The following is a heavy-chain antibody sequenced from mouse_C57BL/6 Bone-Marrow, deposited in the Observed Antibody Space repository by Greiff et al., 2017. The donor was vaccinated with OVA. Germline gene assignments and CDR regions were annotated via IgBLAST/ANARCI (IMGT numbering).Heavy chain of an antibody. Sequence: EVQLVESGGGLVKPGGSLKLSCAASGFTFSDYGMHWVRQAPEKGLEWVAYISSGSSTIYYAVTVKGRFTISRDNAKNTLFLQLTSLRSEDTAMDYCARINDWYFDVWGTGTTVTVSS. CDR2: ISSGSSTI. CDR3: ARINDWYFDV. V-gene: IGHV5-17*01. J-gene: IGHJ1*03. CDR1: GFTFSDYG.